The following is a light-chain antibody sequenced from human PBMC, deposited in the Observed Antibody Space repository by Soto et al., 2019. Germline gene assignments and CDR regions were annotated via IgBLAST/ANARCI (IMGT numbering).Light chain of an antibody. J-gene: IGLJ2*01. Sequence: QSALTQPASVSGSPGQSITISCTGTSSDIGAYDYVSWFQQYPGKAPTLLIYEVTFRPSGVSSRLSGSKSGNTASLTISGLQTEDEADYYCGSYASATLIFGGGTKVTVL. V-gene: IGLV2-14*01. CDR2: EVT. CDR3: GSYASATLI. CDR1: SSDIGAYDY.